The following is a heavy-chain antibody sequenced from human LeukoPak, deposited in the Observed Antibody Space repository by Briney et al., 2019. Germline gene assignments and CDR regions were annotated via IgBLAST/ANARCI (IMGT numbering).Heavy chain of an antibody. V-gene: IGHV4-31*03. CDR2: IYYSGST. Sequence: SQTLSLTCTVSGGSISSGGYYWSWIRQHPGKGLEWIGYIYYSGSTYYNPSLKSRVTISVDTSKNQFSLKLSSVAAADTAVYYCARYRRRLWFGESEMGWFDPWGQGTLVTVSS. CDR1: GGSISSGGYY. D-gene: IGHD3-10*01. J-gene: IGHJ5*02. CDR3: ARYRRRLWFGESEMGWFDP.